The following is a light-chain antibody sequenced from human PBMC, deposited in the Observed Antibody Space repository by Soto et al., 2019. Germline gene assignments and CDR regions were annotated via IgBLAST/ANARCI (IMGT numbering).Light chain of an antibody. J-gene: IGLJ1*01. CDR1: SSDLGVYNS. Sequence: QSVLTQPPSASGSPGQSVTISCTGTSSDLGVYNSVSWYQHHPGKAPKLMIYEVTKRPSGVPDRFSGSKSGNTAALTVSGLQAEDEADYYCSSYAGSNANYVFGTGTKVTVL. CDR2: EVT. V-gene: IGLV2-8*01. CDR3: SSYAGSNANYV.